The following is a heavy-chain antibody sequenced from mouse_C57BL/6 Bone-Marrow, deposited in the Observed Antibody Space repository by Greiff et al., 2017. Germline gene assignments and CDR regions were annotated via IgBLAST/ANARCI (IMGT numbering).Heavy chain of an antibody. CDR2: IYPGDGDT. Sequence: VQLQQSGPELVKPGASVKISCKASGYAFSSSWMNWVKQRPGKGLEWIGRIYPGDGDTNYNGKFKGKATLTADKSSSTAYMQLSSLTSDDSAVYFCARGGSTTVVDYWGQGTTLTVSS. J-gene: IGHJ2*01. V-gene: IGHV1-82*01. CDR3: ARGGSTTVVDY. CDR1: GYAFSSSW. D-gene: IGHD1-1*01.